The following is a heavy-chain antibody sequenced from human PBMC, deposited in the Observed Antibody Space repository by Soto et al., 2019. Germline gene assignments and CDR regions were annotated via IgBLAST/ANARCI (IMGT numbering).Heavy chain of an antibody. CDR1: GGSISSTTDY. CDR3: VRGSGCATTSACYRYFAS. D-gene: IGHD1-26*01. CDR2: IYSSGST. V-gene: IGHV4-30-4*01. Sequence: QVRLQESGPGLVKASQTLSLTCTVSGGSISSTTDYWGWVRQPPGKGLEWIGYIYSSGSTYSNPSLKTPVAMSVDTSQNDFSLCLSSVTAADPAVYFRVRGSGCATTSACYRYFASWGQAALVTVSS. J-gene: IGHJ4*02.